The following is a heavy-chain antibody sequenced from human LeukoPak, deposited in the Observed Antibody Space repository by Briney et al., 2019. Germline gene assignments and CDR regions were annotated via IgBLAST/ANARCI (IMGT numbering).Heavy chain of an antibody. CDR2: IIPSVGLT. Sequence: GASVKVSCKTPGGTFSSYAVNWVRQAPGQGLDWVGRIIPSVGLTTYAQKFQARVAISAETSTGTIYMGLSSLRSEDTALYYCAIGEDFDSWGQGTLVAVSS. CDR1: GGTFSSYA. CDR3: AIGEDFDS. D-gene: IGHD3-10*01. V-gene: IGHV1-69*04. J-gene: IGHJ4*02.